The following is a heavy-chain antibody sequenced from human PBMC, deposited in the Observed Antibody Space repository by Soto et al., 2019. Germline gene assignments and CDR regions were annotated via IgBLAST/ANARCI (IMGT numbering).Heavy chain of an antibody. Sequence: SSVKVSCKASGGTFSSYAISWVRQAPGQGLEWMGGIIPIFGTANYAQKFQDRVTITADKSTSTAYMELSSLRSEDTAVYYCARGYSSSSVLFGWFDTWGQGTLVTVSS. CDR1: GGTFSSYA. J-gene: IGHJ5*02. CDR2: IIPIFGTA. V-gene: IGHV1-69*06. CDR3: ARGYSSSSVLFGWFDT. D-gene: IGHD6-13*01.